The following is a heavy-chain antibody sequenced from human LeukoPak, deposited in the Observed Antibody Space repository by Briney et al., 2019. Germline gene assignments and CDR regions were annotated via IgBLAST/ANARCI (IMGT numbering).Heavy chain of an antibody. CDR3: ARGPKYCSSTSCYNWYFDL. V-gene: IGHV1-8*03. J-gene: IGHJ2*01. Sequence: VSVKVSCKASGYTFTSYDINWVRQATGQGLEWMGWMNPNSGNTGYAQKFQGRVTITRNTSISTAYMELSSLRSEDTAVYYCARGPKYCSSTSCYNWYFDLWGRGTLVTVSS. CDR2: MNPNSGNT. CDR1: GYTFTSYD. D-gene: IGHD2-2*01.